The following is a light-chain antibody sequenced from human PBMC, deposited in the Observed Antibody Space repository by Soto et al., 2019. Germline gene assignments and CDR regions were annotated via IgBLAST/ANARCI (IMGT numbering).Light chain of an antibody. CDR2: WAS. V-gene: IGKV4-1*01. CDR3: QQYYSTLYT. CDR1: QSVLYSSNNKNY. J-gene: IGKJ2*01. Sequence: DIVMTQSPDSLAVSLGERATINCKSSQSVLYSSNNKNYLAWYQQKPGQPPKLLIYWASTRESGVPDRFSGGGSGTDFTLTISSLQAEDVAVYYCQQYYSTLYTFDEGTKLEIK.